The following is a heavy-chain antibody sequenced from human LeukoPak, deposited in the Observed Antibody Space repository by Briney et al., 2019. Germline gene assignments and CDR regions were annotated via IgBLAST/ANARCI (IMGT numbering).Heavy chain of an antibody. V-gene: IGHV1-46*01. D-gene: IGHD1-26*01. CDR2: INIPSGGST. Sequence: ASVKVSCKASGYPFTSYYIHWVRQAPGQGLEWVGIINIPSGGSTSYGQKFQGRVTMTRDTSTSTVYMELSSLRSEDTAVYYCTREFGGSYNDYWGQGTPVTVSS. CDR3: TREFGGSYNDY. J-gene: IGHJ4*02. CDR1: GYPFTSYY.